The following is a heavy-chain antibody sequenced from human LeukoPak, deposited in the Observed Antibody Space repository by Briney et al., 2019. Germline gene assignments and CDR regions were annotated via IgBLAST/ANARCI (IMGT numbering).Heavy chain of an antibody. J-gene: IGHJ4*02. CDR3: ARGDCSGGSCYN. Sequence: PSETLSLTCTVSAYSISSGYYWGWIRQPPGKGLEWIGSIYYSGSTYYNPSLKSRVTISVDTSKNQFSLKLSSVTAADTAVYYCARGDCSGGSCYNWSQGTLVTVSS. CDR2: IYYSGST. D-gene: IGHD2-15*01. V-gene: IGHV4-38-2*02. CDR1: AYSISSGYY.